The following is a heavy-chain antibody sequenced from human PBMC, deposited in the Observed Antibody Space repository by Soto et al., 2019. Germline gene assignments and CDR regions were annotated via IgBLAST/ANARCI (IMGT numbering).Heavy chain of an antibody. CDR3: AGGPACGFGDT. CDR2: INAGNGNT. J-gene: IGHJ5*02. CDR1: GYTFTSYA. D-gene: IGHD2-21*01. Sequence: PSVYGSCKASGYTFTSYAMLWVRRAPGQRLEWMGWINAGNGNTKYSQKFQGRVTITRDTSASTAYMELSSLRSEDTAVYYYAGGPACGFGDTWGQGTLVTVSS. V-gene: IGHV1-3*01.